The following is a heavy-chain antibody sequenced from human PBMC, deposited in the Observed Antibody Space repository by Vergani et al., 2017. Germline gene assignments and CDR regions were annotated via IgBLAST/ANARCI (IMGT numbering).Heavy chain of an antibody. CDR2: IHYSENT. CDR3: ASDTHSGQRADR. V-gene: IGHV4-59*01. CDR1: FDSIRNIY. Sequence: QVQLQESGPGLVKSSETLSLTCSVSFDSIRNIYCNWIRQPPEKGLEWIGSIHYSENTNYNPSLKTRVTISVDTSKNQFSLTLTSLTAADTAVYYCASDTHSGQRADRWGQGILVTVTS. J-gene: IGHJ5*02. D-gene: IGHD6-19*01.